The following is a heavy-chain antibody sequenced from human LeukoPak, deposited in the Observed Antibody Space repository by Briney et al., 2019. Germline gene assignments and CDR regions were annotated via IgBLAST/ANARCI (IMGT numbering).Heavy chain of an antibody. CDR1: GGSFSVYY. CDR2: INHSGSA. J-gene: IGHJ4*02. CDR3: ARGNRYYYDSSDFRY. Sequence: SETLSLTCAVSGGSFSVYYWIWIRQPPGKGLEWIGEINHSGSANYNPSLMSRVTISLDTSKNHFSLNLSSVTAADTAVYYCARGNRYYYDSSDFRYWGQGTLVTVSS. D-gene: IGHD3-22*01. V-gene: IGHV4-34*01.